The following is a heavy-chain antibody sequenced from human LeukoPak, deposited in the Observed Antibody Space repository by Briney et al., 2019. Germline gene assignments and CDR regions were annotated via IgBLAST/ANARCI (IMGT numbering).Heavy chain of an antibody. CDR3: ARGLSYVLLDY. V-gene: IGHV4-4*02. CDR1: GFTFSSDW. CDR2: IYHSGST. J-gene: IGHJ4*02. Sequence: GSLRLSCAASGFTFSSDWMVWVRQPPGKGLEWIGEIYHSGSTNYNPSLKSRVTISVDKSKNQFSLKLSSVTAADTAVYYCARGLSYVLLDYWGQGTLVTVSS. D-gene: IGHD3-16*01.